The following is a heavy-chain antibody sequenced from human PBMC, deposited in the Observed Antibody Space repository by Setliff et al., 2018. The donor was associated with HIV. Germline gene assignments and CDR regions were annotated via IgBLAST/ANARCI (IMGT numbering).Heavy chain of an antibody. D-gene: IGHD3-16*01. Sequence: ASVKVSCKASGYTFTSYAMNWVRQAPGQGLEWMGWISAYNGNTNYAQKLQGRVTMTTDTSTSTAYMELRGLRSDDTAVYYCARGRGREGYFDYWGQGTLVTVSS. V-gene: IGHV1-18*01. CDR2: ISAYNGNT. CDR3: ARGRGREGYFDY. J-gene: IGHJ4*02. CDR1: GYTFTSYA.